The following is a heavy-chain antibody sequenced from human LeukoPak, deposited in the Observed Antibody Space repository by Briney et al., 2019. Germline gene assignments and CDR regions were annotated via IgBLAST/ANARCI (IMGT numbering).Heavy chain of an antibody. V-gene: IGHV7-4-1*02. J-gene: IGHJ3*02. CDR1: GYTFISYA. CDR3: ARLFVVVPAAVNHDAFDI. CDR2: INTNTGNP. Sequence: ASVKVSCKASGYTFISYAMNWVRQAPGQGLEWMGWINTNTGNPTYAQGFTGRFVFSLDTSVSTAYLQISSLKAEDTAVYYCARLFVVVPAAVNHDAFDIWGQGTMVTVSS. D-gene: IGHD2-2*01.